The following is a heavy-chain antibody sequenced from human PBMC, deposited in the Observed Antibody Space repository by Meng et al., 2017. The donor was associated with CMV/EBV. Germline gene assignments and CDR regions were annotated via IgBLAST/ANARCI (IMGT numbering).Heavy chain of an antibody. CDR2: SNAGNGNT. D-gene: IGHD3-10*01. CDR1: GYTFTSYA. CDR3: ARVALWFGELPDY. Sequence: ASGYTFTSYAMHWVRQAPGQRLEWMGWSNAGNGNTKYSQEFQGRVTITRDTSASTAYMELRSLRSDDTAVYYCARVALWFGELPDYWGQGTLVTVSS. J-gene: IGHJ4*02. V-gene: IGHV1-3*02.